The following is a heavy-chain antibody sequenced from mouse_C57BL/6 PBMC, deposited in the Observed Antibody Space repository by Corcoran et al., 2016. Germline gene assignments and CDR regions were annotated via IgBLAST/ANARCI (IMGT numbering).Heavy chain of an antibody. V-gene: IGHV3-6*01. D-gene: IGHD2-3*01. CDR2: ISYDGSN. CDR3: ARDGYYHYAMDY. Sequence: DVQLQESGPGLVKPSQSLSLTCSVTGYSITSGYYWNWIRQFPGNKLEWMGYISYDGSNNYNPSLKNRISITRDTSKNQFFLKLNSVTTEDTATYYCARDGYYHYAMDYWGQGTSVTVSS. J-gene: IGHJ4*01. CDR1: GYSITSGYY.